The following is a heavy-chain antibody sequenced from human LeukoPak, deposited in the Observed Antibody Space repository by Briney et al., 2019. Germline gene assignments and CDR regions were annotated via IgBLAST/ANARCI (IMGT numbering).Heavy chain of an antibody. J-gene: IGHJ4*02. V-gene: IGHV4-59*08. CDR1: GGSISSYY. D-gene: IGHD2-15*01. CDR3: ARRGVAGAFDY. Sequence: NTSETLSLTCTVSGGSISSYYWSWIRQPPGKGLEWIGYIYYSGSTNYNPSLKSRVTISVDTSKNQFSLTLSSVTAADTAVYYCARRGVAGAFDYWGQGTLVTVSS. CDR2: IYYSGST.